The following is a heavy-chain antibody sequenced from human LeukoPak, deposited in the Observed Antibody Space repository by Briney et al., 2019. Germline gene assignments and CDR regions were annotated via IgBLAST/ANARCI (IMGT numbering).Heavy chain of an antibody. Sequence: SETLSLTCAVYGGSLSGYYWSWIRQPPGKGLEWIGEINHSGTTNYNPSLKSRVTISVDTSKNQFSLKLSSVTAADTAVYYCARQGRGYSYGSVDYWGQGTLVTVSS. CDR1: GGSLSGYY. V-gene: IGHV4-34*01. D-gene: IGHD5-18*01. J-gene: IGHJ4*02. CDR2: INHSGTT. CDR3: ARQGRGYSYGSVDY.